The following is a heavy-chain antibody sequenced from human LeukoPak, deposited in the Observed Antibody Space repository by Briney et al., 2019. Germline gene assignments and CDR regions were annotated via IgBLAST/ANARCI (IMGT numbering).Heavy chain of an antibody. J-gene: IGHJ6*02. Sequence: AASVKVSCKASGGTFSSYAISWVRQARGQGLEWMGGIIPIFGTANYAQKFQGRVTITGDESTSTAYVELSSLRSEDTAVYYCARGAPSYCSGGSCSPYYYGMDVWGQGTTVTVSS. CDR2: IIPIFGTA. CDR3: ARGAPSYCSGGSCSPYYYGMDV. D-gene: IGHD2-15*01. CDR1: GGTFSSYA. V-gene: IGHV1-69*01.